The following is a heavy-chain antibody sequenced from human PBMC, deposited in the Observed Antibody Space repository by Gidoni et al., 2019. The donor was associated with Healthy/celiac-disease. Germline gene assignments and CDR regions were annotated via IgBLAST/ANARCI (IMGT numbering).Heavy chain of an antibody. J-gene: IGHJ6*02. CDR1: GFTFSSYA. CDR3: AKPPEFYGDYGGTYYYYYGMDV. D-gene: IGHD4-17*01. Sequence: EVQLLESGGGLVQPGGSLRLSCAASGFTFSSYAMSWVRQAPGKGLEWVSAISGSGGSTYYADSVKGRFTISRDNSKNALYLQMNSLRAEDTAVYYCAKPPEFYGDYGGTYYYYYGMDVWGQGTTVTVSS. CDR2: ISGSGGST. V-gene: IGHV3-23*01.